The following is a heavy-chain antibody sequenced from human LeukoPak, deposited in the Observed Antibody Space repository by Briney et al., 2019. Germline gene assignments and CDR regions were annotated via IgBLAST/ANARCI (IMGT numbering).Heavy chain of an antibody. CDR3: ARASFNVAFGNWFDP. V-gene: IGHV4-39*01. CDR2: VYYRGST. J-gene: IGHJ5*02. CDR1: SGSIGSSGNY. Sequence: SETLSLPCTVSSGSIGSSGNYWGWIRRAAWRGLAWSLNVYYRGSTCYNPSLKSRVTISVDTSKNQFSLKLRSVTAADTAIYYCARASFNVAFGNWFDPWGQGTLVTVSS. D-gene: IGHD2-8*01.